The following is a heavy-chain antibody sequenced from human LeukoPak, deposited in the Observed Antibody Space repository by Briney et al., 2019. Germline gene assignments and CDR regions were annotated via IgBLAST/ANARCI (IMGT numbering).Heavy chain of an antibody. V-gene: IGHV3-23*01. CDR3: AKGLERESRLDS. Sequence: GRSLRLSCAASGFTFSSYAMHWVRQAPGKGLEWVSGISNSGGSTYYADSVKGRFTISRDNSKNTLYLQMNSLRAEDTALYYCAKGLERESRLDSWGQGTLVTVSS. D-gene: IGHD1-1*01. J-gene: IGHJ4*02. CDR2: ISNSGGST. CDR1: GFTFSSYA.